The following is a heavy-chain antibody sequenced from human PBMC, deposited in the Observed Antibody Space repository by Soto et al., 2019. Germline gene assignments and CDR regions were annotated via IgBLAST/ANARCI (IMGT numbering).Heavy chain of an antibody. V-gene: IGHV3-23*01. CDR2: ISGSGGST. D-gene: IGHD5-18*01. CDR1: GFTFSSYA. J-gene: IGHJ6*02. CDR3: AKDLGPSWDTSLGMDV. Sequence: PGGSLRLSCAASGFTFSSYAMSWVRQAPGKGLEWVSAISGSGGSTYYADSVKGRFTISRDNSKNTLYLQMNSLRAEDTAVYYCAKDLGPSWDTSLGMDVWGQGTTVTVSS.